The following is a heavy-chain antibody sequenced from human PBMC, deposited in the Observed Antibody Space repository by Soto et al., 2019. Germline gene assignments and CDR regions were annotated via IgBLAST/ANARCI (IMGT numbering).Heavy chain of an antibody. V-gene: IGHV3-49*03. J-gene: IGHJ4*02. CDR1: GFTFADYT. CDR2: IRNKAYGGTT. D-gene: IGHD5-12*01. CDR3: TRDGRYSGYPPPAF. Sequence: DVKLVESGGGLVQPGRSLRLSCTTSGFTFADYTLSWFRQAPGKGLEWLGFIRNKAYGGTTEYAASVKGRFSISRDDSKSIAYLQMNSLKTEDTAVYYCTRDGRYSGYPPPAFWGQGTLVIVSS.